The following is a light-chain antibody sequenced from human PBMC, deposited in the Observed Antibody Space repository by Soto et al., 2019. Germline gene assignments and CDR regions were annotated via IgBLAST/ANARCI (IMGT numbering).Light chain of an antibody. Sequence: DIQFTQSPAFLSASVGDRVTITCRASQGISSYLAWYQQKPGKAPKLLIYAASTLQSGVPSRFSGSGSGTEFNLTISSLQPEDFATYYCQQYNSFIWTFGQGTKVDIK. J-gene: IGKJ1*01. CDR2: AAS. CDR1: QGISSY. CDR3: QQYNSFIWT. V-gene: IGKV1-9*01.